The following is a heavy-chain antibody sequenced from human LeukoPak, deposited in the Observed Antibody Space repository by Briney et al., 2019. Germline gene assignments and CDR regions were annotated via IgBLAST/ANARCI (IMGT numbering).Heavy chain of an antibody. Sequence: SGGSLRLSCAASGFTFSDYYMSWIRQAPGKGLEWVSYISSSGSTIYYADSVKGQFTISRDNAKNSLYLQMNSLRAEDTAVYYCARDRHSGYDPYMDVWGKGTTVTVSS. V-gene: IGHV3-11*04. CDR3: ARDRHSGYDPYMDV. CDR2: ISSSGSTI. CDR1: GFTFSDYY. J-gene: IGHJ6*03. D-gene: IGHD5-12*01.